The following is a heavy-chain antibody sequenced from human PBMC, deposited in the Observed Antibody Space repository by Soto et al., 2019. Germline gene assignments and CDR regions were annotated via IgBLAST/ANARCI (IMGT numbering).Heavy chain of an antibody. V-gene: IGHV1-18*01. CDR1: GYTFTSYG. D-gene: IGHD3-10*01. CDR2: ISAYNGNT. Sequence: QVQLVQSGAEVKKPGASVKVSCKASGYTFTSYGISWVRQAPGQGLEWMGWISAYNGNTNYAQKLQGRVTMTTDTSTSTAYMEMRSLRSDDTAVYYCARDQVVRVVDRYHYYGMDVWGQGTTVTVSS. J-gene: IGHJ6*02. CDR3: ARDQVVRVVDRYHYYGMDV.